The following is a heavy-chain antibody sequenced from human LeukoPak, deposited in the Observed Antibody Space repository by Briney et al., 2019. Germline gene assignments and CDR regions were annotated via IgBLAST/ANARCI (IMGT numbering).Heavy chain of an antibody. CDR2: ISSGSRYI. J-gene: IGHJ4*02. CDR1: RFIFHSYS. V-gene: IGHV3-21*01. D-gene: IGHD3-3*01. CDR3: ASHLEFDY. Sequence: GGPVTLSCAASRFIFHSYSMVWPPQARGRGLEWDSTISSGSRYIDDAASVKGRSTSSRDNAKNSLYLETNSLRSEDTAVYCCASHLEFDYWGQGTLVTVSS.